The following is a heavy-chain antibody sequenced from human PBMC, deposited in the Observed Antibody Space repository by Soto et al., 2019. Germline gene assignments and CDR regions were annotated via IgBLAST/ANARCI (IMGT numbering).Heavy chain of an antibody. V-gene: IGHV3-23*01. CDR2: IRGSGGST. D-gene: IGHD3-16*01. CDR1: GFTFSSYA. J-gene: IGHJ5*02. Sequence: PGGSLRLSCAASGFTFSSYAMSWVRQAPGKGLEWVSAIRGSGGSTYYADSVKGRFTISRDNCKNTLYLQMNSLRAEDTAVHSCASSRGTGGRFGGGFDPWGQGTLVKVSS. CDR3: ASSRGTGGRFGGGFDP.